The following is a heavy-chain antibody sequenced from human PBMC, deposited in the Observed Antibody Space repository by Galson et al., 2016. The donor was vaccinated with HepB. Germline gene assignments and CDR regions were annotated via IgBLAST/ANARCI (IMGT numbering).Heavy chain of an antibody. CDR3: GKDWGSLWESSGKGMDV. J-gene: IGHJ6*02. CDR2: ISWDGLKT. CDR1: RFTFDDYT. D-gene: IGHD3-10*01. Sequence: SLRLSCAASRFTFDDYTMHWVRQAPGKGLEWVSLISWDGLKTYYADSVKGRFTISRDNRKNSLYLQMDNLRNEDTALYYCGKDWGSLWESSGKGMDVWGQGTTVTVSS. V-gene: IGHV3-43*01.